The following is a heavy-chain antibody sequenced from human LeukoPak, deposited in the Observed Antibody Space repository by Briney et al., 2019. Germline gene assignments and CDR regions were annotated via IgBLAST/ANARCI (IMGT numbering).Heavy chain of an antibody. J-gene: IGHJ4*02. V-gene: IGHV5-51*01. CDR3: ASHRGSSSSGFDY. Sequence: GESLKISCKGSGYSFTSYWIGWVRQMPGKGLEWMGIIYPGDSDTRYSPSFQGQVTISADKSVSTAYLQWSSLNASDTAMYYCASHRGSSSSGFDYWGQGTLVTVSS. D-gene: IGHD6-6*01. CDR1: GYSFTSYW. CDR2: IYPGDSDT.